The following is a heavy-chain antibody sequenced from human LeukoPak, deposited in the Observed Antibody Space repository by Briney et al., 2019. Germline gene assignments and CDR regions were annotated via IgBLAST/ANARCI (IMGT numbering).Heavy chain of an antibody. CDR3: AREQYYDTWGLDY. CDR1: GSSTSSSSYY. J-gene: IGHJ4*02. CDR2: IYYSGST. Sequence: SETLSLTCTVSGSSTSSSSYYWGSIRQPPGKGLELSGRIYYSGSTYYNPSLKSRVTISVDTSNNQFSLKLSSVTAAHTSVYYCAREQYYDTWGLDYWGQGTLVTVSS. V-gene: IGHV4-39*07. D-gene: IGHD3-9*01.